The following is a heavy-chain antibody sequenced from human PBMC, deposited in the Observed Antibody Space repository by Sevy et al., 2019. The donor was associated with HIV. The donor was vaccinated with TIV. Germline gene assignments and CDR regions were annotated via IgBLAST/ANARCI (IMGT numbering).Heavy chain of an antibody. J-gene: IGHJ3*02. D-gene: IGHD6-6*01. V-gene: IGHV1-18*01. CDR3: ARALVTYSSSSGAFDI. CDR1: GYTFTSYG. Sequence: ASVKVSCKASGYTFTSYGISWVRQAPGQGLEWMGWISAYNGNTNYAQKLQGRVTMTTDTSTSTAYMELRSLRSDDTAVYYCARALVTYSSSSGAFDIWGQGTMVTVSS. CDR2: ISAYNGNT.